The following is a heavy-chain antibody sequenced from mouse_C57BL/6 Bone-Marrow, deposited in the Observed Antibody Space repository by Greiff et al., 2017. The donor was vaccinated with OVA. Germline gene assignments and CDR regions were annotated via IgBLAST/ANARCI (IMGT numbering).Heavy chain of an antibody. D-gene: IGHD2-12*01. V-gene: IGHV14-4*01. CDR1: GFNIKDDY. CDR3: TAYAYFDY. J-gene: IGHJ2*01. CDR2: IDPENGDT. Sequence: VQLQQSGAELVRPGASVKLSCTASGFNIKDDYMHWVKQRPEQGLEWIGWIDPENGDTEYASKFQGKATITADTSSNTAYLQLSSLTSEDTAVHYCTAYAYFDYWGQGTALTVSS.